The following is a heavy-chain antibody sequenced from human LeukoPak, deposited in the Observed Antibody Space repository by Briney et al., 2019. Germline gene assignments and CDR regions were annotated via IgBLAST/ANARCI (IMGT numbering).Heavy chain of an antibody. CDR1: GFTFSDYS. J-gene: IGHJ4*02. V-gene: IGHV3-48*04. Sequence: GGSLRLSCAASGFTFSDYSMNWVRQAPGKGLEWISWIGISSGNTKYADSVKGRFTISGDNAKNSLYLQMNSLRVEDTAAYYCATVHNYAFDNWGQGTLVTVSS. CDR2: IGISSGNT. D-gene: IGHD1-1*01. CDR3: ATVHNYAFDN.